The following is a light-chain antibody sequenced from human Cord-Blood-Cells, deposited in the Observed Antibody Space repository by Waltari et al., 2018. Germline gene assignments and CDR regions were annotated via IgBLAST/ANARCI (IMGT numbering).Light chain of an antibody. Sequence: QSALTQPASVSGSPGQSITLSCTGTSSDVGGYNYVSWYQQHPGKAPKLMIYDVSNRPSGVSNRFSGSKSGNTASLTISGLQAEDEADYYCSSYTSSSIFYVFGTGTKVTVL. CDR2: DVS. J-gene: IGLJ1*01. CDR1: SSDVGGYNY. V-gene: IGLV2-14*01. CDR3: SSYTSSSIFYV.